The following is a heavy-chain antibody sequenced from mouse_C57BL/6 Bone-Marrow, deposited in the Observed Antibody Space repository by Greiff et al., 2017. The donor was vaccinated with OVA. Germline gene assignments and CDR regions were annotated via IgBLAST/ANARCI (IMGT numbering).Heavy chain of an antibody. CDR1: GFTFSSYA. CDR3: ARDRHYYAMDY. V-gene: IGHV5-4*01. J-gene: IGHJ4*01. Sequence: EVQLVESGGGLVKPGGSLKLSCAASGFTFSSYAMSWVRQTPEKRLEWVATISDGGSYTYYPDNVKGRFTISRDNAKNNLYLHMNHLKSEDTAMYYCARDRHYYAMDYWGQGTSVTVSS. CDR2: ISDGGSYT.